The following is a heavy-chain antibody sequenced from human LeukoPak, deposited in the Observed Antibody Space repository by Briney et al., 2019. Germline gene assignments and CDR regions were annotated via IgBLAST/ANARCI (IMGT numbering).Heavy chain of an antibody. D-gene: IGHD3-22*01. CDR2: INSDGSST. Sequence: PGGSLRLSCAASGFTFSRYWMHWVRQAPGKGLVWVSRINSDGSSTSYADSVKGRFTISRDNSKNTLYLQLSSLRAEDTAVYYCARDVRGPTGFDSSGRDTFDSWGQGTLVAV. CDR3: ARDVRGPTGFDSSGRDTFDS. J-gene: IGHJ4*02. CDR1: GFTFSRYW. V-gene: IGHV3-74*01.